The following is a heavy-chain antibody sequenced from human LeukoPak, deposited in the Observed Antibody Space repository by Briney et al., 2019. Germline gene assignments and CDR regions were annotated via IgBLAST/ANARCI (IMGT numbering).Heavy chain of an antibody. Sequence: SETLSLTCTVSGGSISSYYWSWIRQPPGKGLEWIGYIYYSGSTNYNPSLKSRVTISVDTSKNQFSLKLSSVTAADTAVYYGARDRGDSSSSRDYYGMDVWGQGTTVTVSS. J-gene: IGHJ6*02. CDR2: IYYSGST. V-gene: IGHV4-59*01. CDR1: GGSISSYY. D-gene: IGHD6-6*01. CDR3: ARDRGDSSSSRDYYGMDV.